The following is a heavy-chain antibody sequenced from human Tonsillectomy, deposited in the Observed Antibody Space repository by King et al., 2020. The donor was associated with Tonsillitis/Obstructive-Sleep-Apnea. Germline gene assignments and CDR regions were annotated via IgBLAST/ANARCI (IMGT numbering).Heavy chain of an antibody. V-gene: IGHV3-7*04. CDR2: IKQDGSEK. CDR3: ARDRSLVGARYFDY. CDR1: GFTFSSYW. J-gene: IGHJ4*02. Sequence: VQLVESGGGLVQPGGSLRLSCAASGFTFSSYWMSWVRQAPGKGLEWVANIKQDGSEKYYVDFVKGRFTISRDNAKNSLYLQMNSRRAEDTAVYYCARDRSLVGARYFDYWGQGTLVTVSS. D-gene: IGHD1-26*01.